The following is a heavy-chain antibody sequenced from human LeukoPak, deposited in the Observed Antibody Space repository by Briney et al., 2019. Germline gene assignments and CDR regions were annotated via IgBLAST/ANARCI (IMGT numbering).Heavy chain of an antibody. D-gene: IGHD6-6*01. J-gene: IGHJ4*02. CDR2: IYYSGST. CDR1: GGSISSDY. CDR3: ARDDSSSSY. Sequence: PSETLSLTCTVSGGSISSDYWSWIRQPPGKGLERIGYIYYSGSTNYNPSLKSRVTISLDRSKNQFSLKLTSVTAADTAVYYCARDDSSSSYWGQGTLVTVSS. V-gene: IGHV4-59*01.